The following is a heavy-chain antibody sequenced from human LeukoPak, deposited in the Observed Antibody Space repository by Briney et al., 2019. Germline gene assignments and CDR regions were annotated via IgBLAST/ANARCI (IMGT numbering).Heavy chain of an antibody. CDR1: GFTFGSYG. CDR2: ISYDGSNK. J-gene: IGHJ4*02. Sequence: PGGSLRLSCAASGFTFGSYGMHWVRQAPGKGLEWVAVISYDGSNKYYADSVKGRFTISRDNSKNTLYLQMNSLRAEDTAVYYCAKDMEEWLHLPRGGDYWGQGTLVTVSS. D-gene: IGHD5-24*01. CDR3: AKDMEEWLHLPRGGDY. V-gene: IGHV3-30*18.